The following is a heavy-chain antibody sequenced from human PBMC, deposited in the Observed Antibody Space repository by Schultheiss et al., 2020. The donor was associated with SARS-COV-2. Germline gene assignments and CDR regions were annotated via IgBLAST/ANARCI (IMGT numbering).Heavy chain of an antibody. V-gene: IGHV4-34*01. Sequence: SQTLSLTCAVYGGSFSGYYWSWIRQPPGKGLEWIGEINHSGSTNYNPSLKSRVTISVDTSKNQFSLKLSSVTAADTAVYYCARDDIVVVPARTAFDYWGQGTLVTVSS. CDR2: INHSGST. J-gene: IGHJ4*02. CDR1: GGSFSGYY. D-gene: IGHD2-2*01. CDR3: ARDDIVVVPARTAFDY.